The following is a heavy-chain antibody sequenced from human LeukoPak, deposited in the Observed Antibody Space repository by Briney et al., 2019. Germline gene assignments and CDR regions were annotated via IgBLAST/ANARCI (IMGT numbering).Heavy chain of an antibody. J-gene: IGHJ5*02. CDR3: ARDLGQYYDTSDNWFDP. CDR2: INSDGSST. Sequence: GGSLRLSCAASGFTFSSYWMHWVRQAPGKGLVWVSRINSDGSSTSYADSVKGRFTISRDNAKNALNLQMNSLRAEDTAVYYCARDLGQYYDTSDNWFDPWGQGTLVTVSS. D-gene: IGHD3-22*01. V-gene: IGHV3-74*01. CDR1: GFTFSSYW.